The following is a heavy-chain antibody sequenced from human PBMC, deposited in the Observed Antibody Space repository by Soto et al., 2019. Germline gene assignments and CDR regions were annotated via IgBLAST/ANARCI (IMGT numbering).Heavy chain of an antibody. J-gene: IGHJ4*02. D-gene: IGHD3-10*01. CDR2: IIPIIGTP. CDR3: ARDLEFRDGNISHLDY. Sequence: QVQLVQSGAEVKKPGSSAKVSCKASGGTFRNHVFNWVRQAPGQGLEWMGGIIPIIGTPNYAQKFQGRVTITADASTNTVYLDVSSLRSQDPAVYYCARDLEFRDGNISHLDYWGQGTLVTVSS. V-gene: IGHV1-69*01. CDR1: GGTFRNHV.